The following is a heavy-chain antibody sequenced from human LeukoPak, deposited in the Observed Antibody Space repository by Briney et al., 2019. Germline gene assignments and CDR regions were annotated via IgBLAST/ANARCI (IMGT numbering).Heavy chain of an antibody. J-gene: IGHJ4*02. D-gene: IGHD1-26*01. Sequence: GGSLRLSRAASGFTFSDYYMSWIRQAPGKGLEWVSYISSTTGYTNYADSVKGRFTISRDNAKNSLYLQMNSLRAEDTAVYYCARYSGSYDYFDYWGQGTLVTVSS. V-gene: IGHV3-11*03. CDR3: ARYSGSYDYFDY. CDR1: GFTFSDYY. CDR2: ISSTTGYT.